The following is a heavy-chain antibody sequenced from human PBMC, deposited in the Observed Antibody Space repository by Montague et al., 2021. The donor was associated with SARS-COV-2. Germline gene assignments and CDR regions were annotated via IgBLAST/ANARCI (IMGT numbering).Heavy chain of an antibody. Sequence: CAISGDSVSSNTVAWNWFRQSPSRGLEWLGRTYYRYMWYNDYAVSMHSRVTINPDTSKNQFSLHVNSVTPEDTAVYYCARDSEYSIDNWGQGLLVTVSS. CDR3: ARDSEYSIDN. D-gene: IGHD6-6*01. CDR1: GDSVSSNTVA. CDR2: TYYRYMWYN. V-gene: IGHV6-1*01. J-gene: IGHJ4*02.